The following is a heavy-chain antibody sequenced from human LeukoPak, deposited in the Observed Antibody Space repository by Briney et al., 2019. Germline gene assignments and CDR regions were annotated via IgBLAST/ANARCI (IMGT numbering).Heavy chain of an antibody. D-gene: IGHD4-11*01. J-gene: IGHJ4*02. V-gene: IGHV3-23*01. Sequence: GGSLRLSCAASGFTFSSYAMNWVRQAPGKGLEWVSTISGSGGDTYYADSVKGRFTISRDNSKNTLYLQMNSLRAEDTAVYYCAKGTVRPDSWGQGTLVTVSS. CDR2: ISGSGGDT. CDR3: AKGTVRPDS. CDR1: GFTFSSYA.